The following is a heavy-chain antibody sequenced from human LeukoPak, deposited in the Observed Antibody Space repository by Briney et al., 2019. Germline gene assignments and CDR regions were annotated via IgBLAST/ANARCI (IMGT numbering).Heavy chain of an antibody. D-gene: IGHD3-3*01. V-gene: IGHV5-51*01. Sequence: GESLKISCKGSGYSFTSYWIGWVRQMPGKGLEWKGIIYPGDSDTRYSPSFQGQVTISADKSISTAYLQWSSLKASDTAMYYCARRYYDFWSGDYYGMDVWGQGTTVTVSS. J-gene: IGHJ6*02. CDR3: ARRYYDFWSGDYYGMDV. CDR2: IYPGDSDT. CDR1: GYSFTSYW.